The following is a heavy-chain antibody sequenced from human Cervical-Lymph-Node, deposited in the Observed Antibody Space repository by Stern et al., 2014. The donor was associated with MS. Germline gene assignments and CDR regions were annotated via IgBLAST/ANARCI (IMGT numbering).Heavy chain of an antibody. V-gene: IGHV5-51*01. CDR2: NYPGDSDT. J-gene: IGHJ4*02. CDR1: GYRFGNYW. D-gene: IGHD2-21*01. CDR3: ARHCGFRPGCIDY. Sequence: QLVQSGAELKKPGESMRISCKGSGYRFGNYWIGWVRLGPGKGLEWVGINYPGDSDTRYSPSFQGQVTISADKSISTAYLQWSSLKASDTAMYYCARHCGFRPGCIDYWGQGTLVTVSS.